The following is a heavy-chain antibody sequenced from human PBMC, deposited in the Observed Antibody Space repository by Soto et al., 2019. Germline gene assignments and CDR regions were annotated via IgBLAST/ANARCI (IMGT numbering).Heavy chain of an antibody. CDR1: GGTFSSYA. J-gene: IGHJ4*02. V-gene: IGHV1-69*06. D-gene: IGHD2-15*01. Sequence: SVKVSCKASGGTFSSYAISWVRQAPGQGLEWMGGISPIFGTTNYAQKLQGRVTMTADTSTSTAYMELRSLRSDDTAVYYCARGPALRLFCSGGSCYEYYFDYWGQGTLVTVSS. CDR2: ISPIFGTT. CDR3: ARGPALRLFCSGGSCYEYYFDY.